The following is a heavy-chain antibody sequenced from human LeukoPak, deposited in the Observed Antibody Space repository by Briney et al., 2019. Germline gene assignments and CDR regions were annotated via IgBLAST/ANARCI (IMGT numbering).Heavy chain of an antibody. D-gene: IGHD5-12*01. V-gene: IGHV3-21*01. CDR3: ARAASGYEGFDY. Sequence: GGSLRLSCAASGFTFSSYSMNWVRQAPGKGLEWVSSISSSSSYIYYADSVKGRFTISRDNAKNSLYLQMNSLRAEDTAVYYCARAASGYEGFDYWGQGTLVTVSS. J-gene: IGHJ4*02. CDR1: GFTFSSYS. CDR2: ISSSSSYI.